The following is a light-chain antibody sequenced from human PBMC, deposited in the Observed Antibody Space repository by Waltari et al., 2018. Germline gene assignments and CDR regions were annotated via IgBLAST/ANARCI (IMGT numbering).Light chain of an antibody. V-gene: IGKV4-1*01. Sequence: DIVMTQSPESLAVSLGKRATLNCTSSQTVLYRSSNKNYLAWYQVRPGPPPKLLISWASTRQSGVPDRFSGSGSGTDFTLTISSLQAEDVAVYYCQQYYSTPLAFGQGTKVEIK. CDR1: QTVLYRSSNKNY. CDR2: WAS. J-gene: IGKJ1*01. CDR3: QQYYSTPLA.